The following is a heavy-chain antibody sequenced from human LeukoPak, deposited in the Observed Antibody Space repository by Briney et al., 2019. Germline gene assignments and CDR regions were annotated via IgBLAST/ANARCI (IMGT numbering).Heavy chain of an antibody. V-gene: IGHV1-18*01. CDR1: GYTFTSYG. D-gene: IGHD3-10*01. CDR3: ARDSLWFGELFGHLSAFDI. CDR2: ISAYNGNT. Sequence: GASVKVSCKASGYTFTSYGISWVRQAPGQGLEWMGWISAYNGNTNYAQKLQGRVTMTTDTSTSTAYMELRSLRSDDTAVYYCARDSLWFGELFGHLSAFDIWGQGTMVTVSS. J-gene: IGHJ3*02.